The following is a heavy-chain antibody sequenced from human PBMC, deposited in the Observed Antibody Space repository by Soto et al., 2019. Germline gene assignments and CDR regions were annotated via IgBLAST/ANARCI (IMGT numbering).Heavy chain of an antibody. D-gene: IGHD3-10*01. V-gene: IGHV4-30-4*01. Sequence: QVQLQESGPGLVEPSQTLSLTCTVCGDSISNGYYTWRWIRQPPGKDLEWIGHIYNSVNTYSNPSLKSRVTISADTSKNQFSLKLSSVTAADTAVYYCARVPSGDKVDYWGQGTLVTVSS. CDR1: GDSISNGYYT. J-gene: IGHJ4*02. CDR3: ARVPSGDKVDY. CDR2: IYNSVNT.